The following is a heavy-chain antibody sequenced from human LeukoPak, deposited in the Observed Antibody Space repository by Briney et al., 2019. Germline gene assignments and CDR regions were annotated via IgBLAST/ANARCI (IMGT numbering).Heavy chain of an antibody. J-gene: IGHJ4*02. D-gene: IGHD1-26*01. CDR2: INDDETST. V-gene: IGHV3-74*01. Sequence: GGSLRLSCAASGFSFSSSWMHWVRQVPGKGLEWVSRINDDETSTTYAESVKGRFTISRDNAKNTLFLQMNSLRAEDTAVYYCATTGSGSYYDYWGQGTLVTVSS. CDR3: ATTGSGSYYDY. CDR1: GFSFSSSW.